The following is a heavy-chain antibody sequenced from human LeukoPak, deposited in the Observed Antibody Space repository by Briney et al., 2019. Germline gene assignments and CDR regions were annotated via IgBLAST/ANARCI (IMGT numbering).Heavy chain of an antibody. J-gene: IGHJ4*02. D-gene: IGHD1-26*01. CDR2: INDDETST. V-gene: IGHV3-74*01. Sequence: GGSLRLSCAASGFSFSSSWMHWVRQVPGKGLEWVSRINDDETSTTYAESVKGRFTISRDNAKNTLFLQMNSLRAEDTAVYYCATTGSGSYYDYWGQGTLVTVSS. CDR3: ATTGSGSYYDY. CDR1: GFSFSSSW.